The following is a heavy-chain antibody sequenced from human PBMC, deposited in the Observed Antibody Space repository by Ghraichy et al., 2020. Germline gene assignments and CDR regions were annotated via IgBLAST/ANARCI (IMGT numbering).Heavy chain of an antibody. J-gene: IGHJ4*02. CDR1: GFTFSSYG. V-gene: IGHV3-30*18. Sequence: GGSLRLSCAASGFTFSSYGMHWVRQAPGKGLEWVAVISYDGSNKYYADSVKGRFTISRDNSKNTLYLQMNSLRAEDTAVYYCAKAEQSWYSLGFDYWGQGTLVTVSS. CDR3: AKAEQSWYSLGFDY. D-gene: IGHD6-13*01. CDR2: ISYDGSNK.